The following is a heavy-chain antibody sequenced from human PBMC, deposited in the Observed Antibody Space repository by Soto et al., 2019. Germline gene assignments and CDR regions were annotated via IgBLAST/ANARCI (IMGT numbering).Heavy chain of an antibody. Sequence: QVQLQESGPGLVKPSQTLSLTCTVSDGSISSGDYYWSWIRKPPGKGLEWIGYIYYSGSTYYNPSLESRVTISVDTSKNQFSLKLSSVTAADTAVYYCARERPEGSRLDPWGQGTLVTVSS. CDR1: DGSISSGDYY. J-gene: IGHJ5*02. CDR3: ARERPEGSRLDP. D-gene: IGHD6-13*01. V-gene: IGHV4-30-4*01. CDR2: IYYSGST.